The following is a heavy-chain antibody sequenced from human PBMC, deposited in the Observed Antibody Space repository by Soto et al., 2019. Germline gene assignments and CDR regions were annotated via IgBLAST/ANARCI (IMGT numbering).Heavy chain of an antibody. CDR2: ISSSSSYT. D-gene: IGHD5-18*01. CDR1: GFTFSDYY. Sequence: GGSLRLSCAASGFTFSDYYMSWIRQAPGKGLEWVSYISSSSSYTNYADSLMRRFTITRENAKNSLYLQMNSRRAGDTDVYCCARSTAMVTEFDYSGQGTLV. V-gene: IGHV3-11*06. CDR3: ARSTAMVTEFDY. J-gene: IGHJ4*02.